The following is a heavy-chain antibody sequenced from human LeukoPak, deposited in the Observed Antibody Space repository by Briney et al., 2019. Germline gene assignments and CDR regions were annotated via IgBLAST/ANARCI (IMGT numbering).Heavy chain of an antibody. CDR1: GFTFSSYE. Sequence: GGSLRLSCAASGFTFSSYEMNWVRQAPGKGLEWVSYISSSGSTIYYAGSVKGRFTISRDNAKNSLYLQMNSLRAEDTAVYYCARDGRGIAAAGTLDYWGQGTLVTVSS. CDR3: ARDGRGIAAAGTLDY. D-gene: IGHD6-13*01. J-gene: IGHJ4*02. V-gene: IGHV3-48*03. CDR2: ISSSGSTI.